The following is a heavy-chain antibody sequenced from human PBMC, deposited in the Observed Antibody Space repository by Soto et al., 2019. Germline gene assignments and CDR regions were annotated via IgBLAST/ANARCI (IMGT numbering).Heavy chain of an antibody. V-gene: IGHV1-2*04. Sequence: QVQLVQSGAEVKRPGASVTVSCRSSGDTFNDYYIHWVRQAPGQGLEWMGWINPNGGVTKYAQKFQGWFSMTRDTSIRTVYMQFSRLRSYDTAVYYCARESGGATATLDYYYFYMDVWGTGTTVTVSS. D-gene: IGHD5-12*01. CDR3: ARESGGATATLDYYYFYMDV. CDR1: GDTFNDYY. CDR2: INPNGGVT. J-gene: IGHJ6*03.